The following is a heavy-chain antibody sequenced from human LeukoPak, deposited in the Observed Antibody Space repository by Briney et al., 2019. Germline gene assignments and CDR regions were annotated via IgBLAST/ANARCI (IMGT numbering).Heavy chain of an antibody. D-gene: IGHD3-10*01. Sequence: PGGSLRLSCAASGFTFSSYEMNWVRQAPGKGLEWVSYISSSGSSVYYADSVQGRFTISRDNAKNSLYLQVNSLRAEDTAVYYCGGEGGGGGYFDYWGQGTLVTVSS. V-gene: IGHV3-48*03. CDR2: ISSSGSSV. J-gene: IGHJ4*02. CDR1: GFTFSSYE. CDR3: GGEGGGGGYFDY.